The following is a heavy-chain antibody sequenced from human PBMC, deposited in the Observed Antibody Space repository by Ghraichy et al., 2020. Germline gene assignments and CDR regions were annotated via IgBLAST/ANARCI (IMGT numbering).Heavy chain of an antibody. CDR3: ATSSYYYETTGYQI. CDR2: IYSSGAT. CDR1: GDSISSGSYY. V-gene: IGHV4-61*02. J-gene: IGHJ3*02. Sequence: SETLSLTCSVSGDSISSGSYYWNWIRQPAGKGLEWIGRIYSSGATNYNPSLRSRVAMSVDTSNNQFSLTLSSVTATDTAVYYCATSSYYYETTGYQIWGRGTMVTVSS. D-gene: IGHD3-22*01.